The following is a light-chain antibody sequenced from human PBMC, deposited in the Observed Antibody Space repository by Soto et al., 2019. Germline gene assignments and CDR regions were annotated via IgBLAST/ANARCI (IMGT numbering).Light chain of an antibody. CDR1: QGISSS. CDR2: TAY. J-gene: IGKJ4*01. V-gene: IGKV1D-12*01. Sequence: DIPMTQSPSSVSASVGDRVTITCRASQGISSSLAWYQQKPGKAPKLLIYTAYRLQSGVPSRFSGSGSGTYFTLTISSLQPEDFATYYCQQSNSLPLTFGEGTKVEVK. CDR3: QQSNSLPLT.